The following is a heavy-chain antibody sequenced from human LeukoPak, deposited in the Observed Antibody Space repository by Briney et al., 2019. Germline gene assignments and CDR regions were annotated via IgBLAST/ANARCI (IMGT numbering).Heavy chain of an antibody. Sequence: ASVKVSCKASGYTFTSYGISWVRQAPGQGLEWMGWISAYNGNTNYAQKLQGRVTMTTDTSTSTAYMELRSLRSDDTAVYYCAREGIFGVVIISTYYYYGVDVWGQGTTVTVSS. CDR2: ISAYNGNT. J-gene: IGHJ6*02. CDR1: GYTFTSYG. D-gene: IGHD3-3*01. V-gene: IGHV1-18*01. CDR3: AREGIFGVVIISTYYYYGVDV.